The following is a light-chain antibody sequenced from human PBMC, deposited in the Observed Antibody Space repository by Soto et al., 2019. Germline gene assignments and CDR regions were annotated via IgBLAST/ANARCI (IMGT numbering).Light chain of an antibody. CDR2: DAS. V-gene: IGKV3-20*01. Sequence: EIVLTQSPGTLSLSPGERATLSCRASQRISNSYLAWYQQKPGQAPRLLLYDASSRATGIPDRVSGSGSGTDFTLTISRLEPEDFAVYYCQQYNNWWTFGQGTKVEIK. CDR1: QRISNSY. J-gene: IGKJ1*01. CDR3: QQYNNWWT.